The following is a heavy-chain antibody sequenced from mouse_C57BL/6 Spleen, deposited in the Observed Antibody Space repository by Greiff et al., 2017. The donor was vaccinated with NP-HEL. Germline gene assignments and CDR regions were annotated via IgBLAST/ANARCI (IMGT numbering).Heavy chain of an antibody. CDR1: GHAFSSSW. V-gene: IGHV1-82*01. CDR2: IYPGDGDT. D-gene: IGHD2-4*01. Sequence: QVQLQQSGPELVKPGASVKISCKASGHAFSSSWMNWVKQRPGKGLEWIGRIYPGDGDTNYNGKFKGKATLTADKSSSTAYMQLSSLTSEDSAVYFCARLGLRHSYYFDYWGQGTTLTVSS. J-gene: IGHJ2*01. CDR3: ARLGLRHSYYFDY.